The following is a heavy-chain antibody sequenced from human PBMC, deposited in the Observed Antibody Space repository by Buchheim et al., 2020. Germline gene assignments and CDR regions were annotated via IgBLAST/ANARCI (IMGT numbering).Heavy chain of an antibody. CDR2: IYYSGTA. Sequence: QVQLQESGPSLVKPSQTLSLTCSVSGDSISSGTHYWTWVRQHPERGLEWIGYIYYSGTAYYNPSLKSRVSISVDTSKNQFSLKLSSVTAADTAVYYCARSSSPGHWFDPWGQGTL. V-gene: IGHV4-31*03. CDR1: GDSISSGTHY. CDR3: ARSSSPGHWFDP. J-gene: IGHJ5*02. D-gene: IGHD6-6*01.